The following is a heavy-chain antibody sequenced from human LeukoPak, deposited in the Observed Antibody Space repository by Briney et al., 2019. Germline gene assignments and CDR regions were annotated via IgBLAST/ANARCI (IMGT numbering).Heavy chain of an antibody. CDR2: INGHNGNT. CDR3: TRVPELPDY. V-gene: IGHV1-18*01. J-gene: IGHJ4*02. Sequence: ASVKVSCKASGYTFTNYGVSWVRQAPGQGLEWMGWINGHNGNTNYSQKFQGRVTMTTDTSTSTAHMELRSLRSDDTAVYYCTRVPELPDYWGQGTLVTASS. D-gene: IGHD2-15*01. CDR1: GYTFTNYG.